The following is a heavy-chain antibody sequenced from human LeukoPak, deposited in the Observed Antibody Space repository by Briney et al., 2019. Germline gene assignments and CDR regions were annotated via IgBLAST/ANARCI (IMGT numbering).Heavy chain of an antibody. CDR3: ARDQHLDSLFDWLRHNWFDP. V-gene: IGHV1-18*01. CDR1: GYTFTSYG. Sequence: ASVKVSCKASGYTFTSYGISWVRQAPGQGLEWMGWISAYNGNTNYAQKLQGRVTMTTDTSTSTAYMELRSLRSDDTAVYYCARDQHLDSLFDWLRHNWFDPWSQGTLVTVSS. D-gene: IGHD3-9*01. J-gene: IGHJ5*02. CDR2: ISAYNGNT.